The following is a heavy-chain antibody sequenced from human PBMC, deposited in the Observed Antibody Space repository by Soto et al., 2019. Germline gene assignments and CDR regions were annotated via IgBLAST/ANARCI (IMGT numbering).Heavy chain of an antibody. CDR3: ALERPDGSGLAP. J-gene: IGHJ5*02. CDR1: GGSISSGDYY. D-gene: IGHD6-25*01. V-gene: IGHV4-30-4*01. Sequence: QVQLQESGPGLVKPSQTLSLTCTVSGGSISSGDYYWSWIRQPPGKGLEWIGYIYYSGSTYYNPSRESRVTTSVNTSKSQFSLKLSSVTAADTGVYYCALERPDGSGLAPWGQGTLVTVSS. CDR2: IYYSGST.